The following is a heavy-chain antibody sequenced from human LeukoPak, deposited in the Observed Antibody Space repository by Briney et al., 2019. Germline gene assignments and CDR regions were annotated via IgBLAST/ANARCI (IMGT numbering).Heavy chain of an antibody. CDR2: IYHSGST. CDR3: ARDHAHCSSTSCYDGGY. Sequence: SGTLSLTCAVSGGSISSSNWWSWVRQPPGKGLEWIGEIYHSGSTNYNLSLKSRVTISVDKSKNQFSLKLSSVTAADTAVYYCARDHAHCSSTSCYDGGYWGQGTLVTVSS. D-gene: IGHD2-2*01. V-gene: IGHV4-4*02. J-gene: IGHJ4*02. CDR1: GGSISSSNW.